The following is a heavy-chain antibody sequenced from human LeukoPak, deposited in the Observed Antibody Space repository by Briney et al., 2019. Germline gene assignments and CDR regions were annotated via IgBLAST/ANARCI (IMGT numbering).Heavy chain of an antibody. CDR1: GFVVSSSY. CDR2: MYSDSNI. J-gene: IGHJ4*02. D-gene: IGHD1-26*01. CDR3: ARGILGLIPIDY. Sequence: RGSLRLSCAASGFVVSSSYMAWVRQAPGKGLEWVSFMYSDSNIYYADSVRGRFTISRDDSKNTLYLHMNSLRVEDSAIYYCARGILGLIPIDYWGQGTLVTVSS. V-gene: IGHV3-53*01.